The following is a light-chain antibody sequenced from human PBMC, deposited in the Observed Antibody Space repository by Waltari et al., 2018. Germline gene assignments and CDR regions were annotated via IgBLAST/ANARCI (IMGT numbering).Light chain of an antibody. Sequence: DIQMTQFPSSLSASVGDRVTISCRASQNIHNYLNWYQQKPGKAPRLLIYAASNLQSGVPSRFSGSRSGTDFTLTSSGLQSEDFATYYCHQSYNTPAVTFGGGTKVEI. V-gene: IGKV1-39*01. CDR2: AAS. CDR1: QNIHNY. CDR3: HQSYNTPAVT. J-gene: IGKJ4*01.